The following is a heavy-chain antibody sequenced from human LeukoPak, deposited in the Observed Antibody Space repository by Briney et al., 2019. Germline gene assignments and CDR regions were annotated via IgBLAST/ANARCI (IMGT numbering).Heavy chain of an antibody. J-gene: IGHJ6*02. V-gene: IGHV4-39*01. CDR2: IHYSGST. CDR1: GGSINSSTYY. D-gene: IGHD5-18*01. Sequence: SETLSLTCTVSGGSINSSTYYWGWIRQPPGRGLEWIGSIHYSGSTYYNPSPKSRVTISVDTSKSQFSLKLSSVTAADTAVYYCASTAMAIKFYYYGMDVWGQGTTVTVSS. CDR3: ASTAMAIKFYYYGMDV.